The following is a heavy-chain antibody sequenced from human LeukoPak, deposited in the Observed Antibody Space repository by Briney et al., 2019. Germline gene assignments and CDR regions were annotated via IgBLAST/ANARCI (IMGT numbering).Heavy chain of an antibody. CDR1: GGSFSGYH. CDR3: ASTSAMVYFDY. Sequence: SETLSLTCAVYGGSFSGYHWSWIRQPPGKGLEWIGEINHRGSTNYNPSLNSRVTISVDTSKNQFSLKLSSVPAADTAVYYCASTSAMVYFDYWGQGTLVTVSS. D-gene: IGHD5-18*01. J-gene: IGHJ4*02. V-gene: IGHV4-34*01. CDR2: INHRGST.